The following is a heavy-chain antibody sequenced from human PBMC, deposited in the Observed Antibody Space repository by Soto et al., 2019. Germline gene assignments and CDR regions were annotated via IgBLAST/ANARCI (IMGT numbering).Heavy chain of an antibody. Sequence: EVQLVESGGGLVQPGGSLRLSCAASGFTFNTYPMNWVRQAPGKGLEWISYISASTTFISYADSVRGRFAISRDNAENSLYLQMNILRDEDTAVYYWAGDSAYAFDIWGQGTMVTVSS. J-gene: IGHJ3*02. CDR2: ISASTTFI. CDR3: AGDSAYAFDI. D-gene: IGHD2-21*01. CDR1: GFTFNTYP. V-gene: IGHV3-48*02.